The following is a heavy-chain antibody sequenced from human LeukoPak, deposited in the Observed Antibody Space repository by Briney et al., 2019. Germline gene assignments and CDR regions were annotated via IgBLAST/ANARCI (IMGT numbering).Heavy chain of an antibody. D-gene: IGHD1-26*01. V-gene: IGHV4-59*08. CDR1: GGPINSYY. Sequence: SETLSLTCTVSGGPINSYYWSWIRQPPGKGLEWIGYIYDSGSTDYNPSLKSRVTISVDTSKNQFSLKLSSVTAADTAVYYCARHMYSGRYYGTDFWGQGTLVTVSS. CDR2: IYDSGST. J-gene: IGHJ4*02. CDR3: ARHMYSGRYYGTDF.